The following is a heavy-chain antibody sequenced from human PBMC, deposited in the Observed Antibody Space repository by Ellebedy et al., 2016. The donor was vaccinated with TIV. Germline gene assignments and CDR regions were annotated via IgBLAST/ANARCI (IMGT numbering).Heavy chain of an antibody. D-gene: IGHD2-2*01. J-gene: IGHJ5*02. Sequence: GGSLRLXXPASGFTFSSYGMHWVRQAPGKGLEWVAVIWYDGSNKYYADSVKGRFTISRDNSKNTLYLQMNSLRSDDTAVYYCARDPLGYCSSTSCYGDGWFDPWGQGTLVTVSS. V-gene: IGHV3-30*19. CDR2: IWYDGSNK. CDR3: ARDPLGYCSSTSCYGDGWFDP. CDR1: GFTFSSYG.